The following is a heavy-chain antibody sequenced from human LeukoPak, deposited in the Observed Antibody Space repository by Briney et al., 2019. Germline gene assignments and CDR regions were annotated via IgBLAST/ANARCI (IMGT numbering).Heavy chain of an antibody. CDR1: GGTFSSYA. CDR2: IIPIFGTA. J-gene: IGHJ5*02. D-gene: IGHD3-10*01. V-gene: IGHV1-69*06. CDR3: ARDQEGSGNWFDP. Sequence: SVKVSCKASGGTFSSYAISRVRQAPGQGLEWMGGIIPIFGTANYAQKFQGRVTITADKSTSTAYMELSSLRSEDTAVYYCARDQEGSGNWFDPWGQGTLVTVSS.